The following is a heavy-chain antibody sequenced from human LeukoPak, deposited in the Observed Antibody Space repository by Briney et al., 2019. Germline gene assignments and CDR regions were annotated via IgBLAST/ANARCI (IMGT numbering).Heavy chain of an antibody. CDR1: GYTFTSYG. J-gene: IGHJ4*02. CDR3: ARGPRTLFGESVRPFDY. V-gene: IGHV1-18*01. Sequence: ASVKVSCKASGYTFTSYGISWVRQAPGQGLEWMGWISVYNGNTNYAQKLQGRVTMTTDTSTSTAYMELRSLRSDDTAVYYCARGPRTLFGESVRPFDYWGQGTLVTVSS. CDR2: ISVYNGNT. D-gene: IGHD3-10*02.